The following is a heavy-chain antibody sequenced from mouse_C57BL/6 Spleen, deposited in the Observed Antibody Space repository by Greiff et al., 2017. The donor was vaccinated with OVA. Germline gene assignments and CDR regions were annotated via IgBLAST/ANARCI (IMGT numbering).Heavy chain of an antibody. V-gene: IGHV1-55*01. Sequence: VQLQQPGAELVKPGASVKMSCKASGYTFTSYWITWVKPRPGHGLEWIGDIYPGSGSTNYNEKFKSKATLTVDTSSSTAYMQLSSLTSEDSAVYYCARRYRDYAMDYWGQGTSVTVSS. D-gene: IGHD1-1*01. J-gene: IGHJ4*01. CDR2: IYPGSGST. CDR1: GYTFTSYW. CDR3: ARRYRDYAMDY.